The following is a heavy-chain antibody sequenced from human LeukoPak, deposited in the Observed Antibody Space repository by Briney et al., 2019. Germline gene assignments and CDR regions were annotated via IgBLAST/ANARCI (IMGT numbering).Heavy chain of an antibody. D-gene: IGHD3-10*01. CDR2: IKHDEREE. CDR1: GFTFSESW. Sequence: GGSLRLSCVASGFTFSESWMTWVRQAPGKGLEWVASIKHDEREEYYADSVKGRFSMSRDNGKNSLYLQMNSLRVEDTAVYYCAKAPRRFGEFTYWGQGTLVTVSS. V-gene: IGHV3-7*03. J-gene: IGHJ4*02. CDR3: AKAPRRFGEFTY.